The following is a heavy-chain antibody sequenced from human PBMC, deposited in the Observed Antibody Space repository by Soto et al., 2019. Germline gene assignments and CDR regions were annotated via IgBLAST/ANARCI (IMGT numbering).Heavy chain of an antibody. D-gene: IGHD5-12*01. Sequence: QVQLVESGGGVVQPGRSLRLSCAASGFTFSSYGMHWVRQAPGKGLEWVAVIWYDGSNKYYVDSVKGRFTISRDNSKNMLYLQMNSLKGEDTAVYYCAREALGGYDYDYCGQGTLITVSS. CDR3: AREALGGYDYDY. CDR2: IWYDGSNK. J-gene: IGHJ4*02. CDR1: GFTFSSYG. V-gene: IGHV3-33*01.